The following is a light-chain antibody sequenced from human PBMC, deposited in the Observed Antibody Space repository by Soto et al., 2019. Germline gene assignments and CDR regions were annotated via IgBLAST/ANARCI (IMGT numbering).Light chain of an antibody. J-gene: IGKJ4*01. CDR3: QQRSNLPPLT. V-gene: IGKV3-11*01. Sequence: EIVLTQSPATLSLSPGERATLSCRASQSVSSYLAWYQQNPGQAPRLLIYDASTMATGLPARFRGSGSGTDFTLTISSLEPEDFAVYYCQQRSNLPPLTFGGGTKVEIK. CDR2: DAS. CDR1: QSVSSY.